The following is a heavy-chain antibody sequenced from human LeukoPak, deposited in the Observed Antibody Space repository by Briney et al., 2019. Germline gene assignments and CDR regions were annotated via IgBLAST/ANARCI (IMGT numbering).Heavy chain of an antibody. CDR2: IKQDGREA. Sequence: GGSLRLSCAASVFTFINYWMSWVRRAPWKGLEWVANIKQDGREAYYVDSVRGRFTISRDNAKKSLYLQMNSLRAEDTAVYYCARDFWGAYRVAYFDYWGQGILVTVSS. CDR3: ARDFWGAYRVAYFDY. D-gene: IGHD3-3*01. V-gene: IGHV3-7*01. CDR1: VFTFINYW. J-gene: IGHJ4*02.